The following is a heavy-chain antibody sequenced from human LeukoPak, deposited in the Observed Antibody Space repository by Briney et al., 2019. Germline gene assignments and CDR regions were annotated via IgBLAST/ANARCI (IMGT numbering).Heavy chain of an antibody. Sequence: GGSLRLSCAASGFXVSGYYMSWVRQAPGKGLEWVSVIHSGGSTYYADSVKGRFSISRDNSKNTLYLQMSSLRAEDTAVYYCARHGYSSGYYGCFDSWGQGTLVSVSS. J-gene: IGHJ4*02. V-gene: IGHV3-66*04. CDR2: IHSGGST. D-gene: IGHD6-19*01. CDR1: GFXVSGYY. CDR3: ARHGYSSGYYGCFDS.